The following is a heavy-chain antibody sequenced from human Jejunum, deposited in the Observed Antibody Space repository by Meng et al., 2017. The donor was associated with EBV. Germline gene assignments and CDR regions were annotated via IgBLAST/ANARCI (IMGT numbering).Heavy chain of an antibody. CDR3: ARVAFSYTTRSLDS. Sequence: QVPLQQVGGGLLKPSAILYLTGAVYRGSFSGYYWSWIRQSTGKGLEWIGEINHSGSTNYNPSLRSRVTISVETSKNQFSLRLNSVTAADTAVYYCARVAFSYTTRSLDSWGQGTLVTVSS. J-gene: IGHJ4*02. CDR2: INHSGST. V-gene: IGHV4-34*02. D-gene: IGHD3-16*02. CDR1: RGSFSGYY.